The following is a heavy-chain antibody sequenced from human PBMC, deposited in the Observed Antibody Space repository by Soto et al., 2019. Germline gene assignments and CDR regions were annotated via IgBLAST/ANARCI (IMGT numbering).Heavy chain of an antibody. CDR3: ARLRIAAPGDPGH. V-gene: IGHV5-10-1*01. CDR1: GYRFTTDW. J-gene: IGHJ4*02. Sequence: GESLKISCKGSGYRFTTDWISWVRQMPGKGLEWMGRIDPSDSYTSYSPSFQGHVTISADKSISTAYLQWGSLKASDTAVYYCARLRIAAPGDPGHWGQGTLVTVSS. D-gene: IGHD6-13*01. CDR2: IDPSDSYT.